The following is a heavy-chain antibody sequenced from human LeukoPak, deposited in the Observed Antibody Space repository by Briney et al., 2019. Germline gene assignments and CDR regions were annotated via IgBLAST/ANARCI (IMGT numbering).Heavy chain of an antibody. CDR2: IWYDGSNE. V-gene: IGHV3-33*06. CDR1: GFTFSGYG. CDR3: AKILGPFDY. Sequence: GGSLRLSCVASGFTFSGYGMHWVRQAPGKGLEWVATIWYDGSNEYYADSVKGRFTISRDNSKNTLYLQMNTLRAEDTAVYYCAKILGPFDYWGQGTLVTVSS. J-gene: IGHJ4*02. D-gene: IGHD3/OR15-3a*01.